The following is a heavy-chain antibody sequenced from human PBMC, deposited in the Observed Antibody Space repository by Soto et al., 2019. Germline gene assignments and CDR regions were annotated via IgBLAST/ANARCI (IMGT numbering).Heavy chain of an antibody. CDR3: ARDRITMIVVVTKDAFDI. D-gene: IGHD3-22*01. CDR2: ISAYKGNT. V-gene: IGHV1-18*01. CDR1: GYTFTSYG. Sequence: ASVKVSCKASGYTFTSYGISWVRQAPGQGLEWMGWISAYKGNTNYAQKLQGRVTMTTDTSTSTAYMELRSLRSDDTAVYYCARDRITMIVVVTKDAFDIWGQGTMVTVSS. J-gene: IGHJ3*02.